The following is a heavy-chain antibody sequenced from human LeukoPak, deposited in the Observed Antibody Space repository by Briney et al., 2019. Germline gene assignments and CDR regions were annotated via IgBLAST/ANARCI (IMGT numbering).Heavy chain of an antibody. CDR2: MNLNSGDT. Sequence: ASVKVSCKASGYTFSSHDIYWGRQAPGQGLEWKGWMNLNSGDTYYAQNFQGRFSITSDTSKSTTYMDLASLAPEDTAVYYCARVPVPAPRRGLYFDYWGQGTLITVSS. V-gene: IGHV1-8*01. J-gene: IGHJ4*02. CDR1: GYTFSSHD. CDR3: ARVPVPAPRRGLYFDY. D-gene: IGHD2-2*01.